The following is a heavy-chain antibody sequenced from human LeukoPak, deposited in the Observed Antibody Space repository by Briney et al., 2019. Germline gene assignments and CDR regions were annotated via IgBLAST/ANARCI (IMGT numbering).Heavy chain of an antibody. J-gene: IGHJ4*02. CDR2: ISAYNGNT. V-gene: IGHV1-18*01. CDR3: ARDSSGSHGHY. CDR1: GYTFTRYG. D-gene: IGHD1-26*01. Sequence: GASVKVSCKASGYTFTRYGVSWVRQAPGQGLEWMGWISAYNGNTKYAQRLQGRVTMTTDTSTSTAYMELRSLRSDDTAVYFCARDSSGSHGHYWGQGPLVTVSS.